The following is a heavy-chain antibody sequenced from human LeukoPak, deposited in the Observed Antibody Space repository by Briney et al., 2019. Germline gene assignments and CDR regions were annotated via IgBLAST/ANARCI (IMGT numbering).Heavy chain of an antibody. D-gene: IGHD5-18*01. Sequence: ASVKVSCKASGYTFTGYYMHWVRQAPGQGLEWMGWINPNSGGTNYAQKFQGWVTMTRDTSISTAYMELSRLRSDDTAVYYCARAGGGYSCGAIDYWGQGTLVTVSS. CDR2: INPNSGGT. CDR3: ARAGGGYSCGAIDY. J-gene: IGHJ4*02. V-gene: IGHV1-2*04. CDR1: GYTFTGYY.